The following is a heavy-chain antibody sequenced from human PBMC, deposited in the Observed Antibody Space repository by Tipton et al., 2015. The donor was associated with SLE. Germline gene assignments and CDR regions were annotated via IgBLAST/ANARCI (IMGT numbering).Heavy chain of an antibody. CDR1: GFTFSTSA. CDR3: SRPYYDNRAGWFDP. J-gene: IGHJ5*02. V-gene: IGHV3-73*01. Sequence: SLRLSCAASGFTFSTSAMHWVRQASGKGLEWVGRIRNKANSYATTYAASVKGRFTISRDDSKNTAYLQMNSLKTEDTAVYYCSRPYYDNRAGWFDPWGQGTLVTVSS. CDR2: IRNKANSYAT. D-gene: IGHD3-9*01.